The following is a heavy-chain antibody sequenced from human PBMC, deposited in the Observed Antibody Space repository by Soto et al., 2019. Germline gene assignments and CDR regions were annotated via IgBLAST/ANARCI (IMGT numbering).Heavy chain of an antibody. Sequence: QVHLVQSGAEVKKPGASVKVSCKGSGYGFTTYGITWVRQAPGQGLEWMAWISAHNGNTNYAQKLQGRVTVTRDTSTSTAYMALRGLRSDDTAVYYCARGRDGDYWGQGALVTVSS. J-gene: IGHJ4*02. CDR3: ARGRDGDY. CDR1: GYGFTTYG. CDR2: ISAHNGNT. V-gene: IGHV1-18*01. D-gene: IGHD6-6*01.